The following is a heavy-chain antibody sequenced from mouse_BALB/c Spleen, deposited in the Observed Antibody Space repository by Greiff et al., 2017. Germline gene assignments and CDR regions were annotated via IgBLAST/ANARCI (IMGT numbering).Heavy chain of an antibody. Sequence: EVQGVESGGGLVQPGGSLRLSCATSGFTFTDYYMSWVRQPPGKALEWLGFIRNKANGYTTEYSASVKGRFTISRDNSQSILYLQMNTLRAEDSATYYCARVTGLYAMDYWGQGTSVTVSS. J-gene: IGHJ4*01. D-gene: IGHD4-1*01. V-gene: IGHV7-3*02. CDR1: GFTFTDYY. CDR2: IRNKANGYTT. CDR3: ARVTGLYAMDY.